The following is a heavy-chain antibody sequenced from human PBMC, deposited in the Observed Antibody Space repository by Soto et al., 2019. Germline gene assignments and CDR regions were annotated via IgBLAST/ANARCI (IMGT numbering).Heavy chain of an antibody. CDR2: INHSGST. V-gene: IGHV4-34*01. CDR1: GGSFSGYY. CDR3: ARGLKRRPHGGRGYSYRDFGFDP. J-gene: IGHJ5*02. D-gene: IGHD5-18*01. Sequence: QVQLQQWGAGLLKPSETLSLTCAVYGGSFSGYYWSWIRQPPGKGLEWIGEINHSGSTNYNPSLKSRVTISVDTSKNQFSLKLSSVTAADTAVYYCARGLKRRPHGGRGYSYRDFGFDPWGQGTLVTVSS.